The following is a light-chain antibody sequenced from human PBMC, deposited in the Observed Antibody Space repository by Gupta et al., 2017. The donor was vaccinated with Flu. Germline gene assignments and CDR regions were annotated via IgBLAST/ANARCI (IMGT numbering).Light chain of an antibody. J-gene: IGLJ1*01. CDR2: KAS. CDR3: TSNGISSTL. V-gene: IGLV2-14*03. CDR1: SSDFGDYKY. Sequence: QPALTQPAPVSGSPGPSITISCSGSSSDFGDYKYVSWYQQQPGKAPRLILFKASDRPAGVSNRFSGSKSDNAASLTVSGLQADDEADYYCTSNGISSTLFGTGTRVTGL.